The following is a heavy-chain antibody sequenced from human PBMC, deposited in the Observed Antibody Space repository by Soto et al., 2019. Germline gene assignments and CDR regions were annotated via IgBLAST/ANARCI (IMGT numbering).Heavy chain of an antibody. CDR2: FYHSGPT. CDR3: ASRGPWGMTHQFEH. J-gene: IGHJ5*02. CDR1: GFTFTNSSDY. V-gene: IGHV4-39*01. D-gene: IGHD3-16*01. Sequence: PXETLSLSYSASGFTFTNSSDYWGRNRQPPGRGLEWIESFYHSGPTYYNPSLNRRATISVDTSNNQSSLKLNSVTAAGTAVYYCASRGPWGMTHQFEHWGQGDLVTGS.